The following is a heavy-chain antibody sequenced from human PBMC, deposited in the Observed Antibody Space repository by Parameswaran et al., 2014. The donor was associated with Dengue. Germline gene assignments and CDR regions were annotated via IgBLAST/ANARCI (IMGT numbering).Heavy chain of an antibody. Sequence: AGGVPRLSCAASGFTFSSYSMNWVRQAPGKGLEWVSSISSSSSYIYYADSVKGRFTISRDNAKNSLYLQMNSLRAEDTAVYYCAKTYSSGWYGGRIYYYYYYGMDVWGQGTTVTVS. D-gene: IGHD6-19*01. CDR1: GFTFSSYS. CDR3: AKTYSSGWYGGRIYYYYYYGMDV. V-gene: IGHV3-21*01. CDR2: ISSSSSYI. J-gene: IGHJ6*02.